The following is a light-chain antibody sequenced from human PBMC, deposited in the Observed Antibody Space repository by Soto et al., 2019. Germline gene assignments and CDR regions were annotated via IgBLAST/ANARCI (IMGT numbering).Light chain of an antibody. CDR2: GAS. V-gene: IGKV3-15*01. CDR1: QSVTNS. CDR3: QQYNNWPPM. Sequence: EIVLTQSPATLSLSPGDRATLSCRASQSVTNSFLAWYQQKPGQPPRLLISGASTRATGIPARFSGSGSGTEFTLTISSLQSEDFAVYYCQQYNNWPPMFGQGTKVDIK. J-gene: IGKJ1*01.